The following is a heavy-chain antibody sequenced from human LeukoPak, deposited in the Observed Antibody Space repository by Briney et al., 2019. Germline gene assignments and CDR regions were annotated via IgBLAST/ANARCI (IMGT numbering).Heavy chain of an antibody. V-gene: IGHV4-4*07. J-gene: IGHJ4*02. D-gene: IGHD1-1*01. CDR2: ISTTENT. Sequence: PSETLSLTCTVSGDSISSYYWSWIRQPAGKGLEWIGLISTTENTNYNPSLKSRVTISVDTSKNQFSLNLRTVTAADTAVYYCARSTSSGRSLSVWGQGSLVTVSS. CDR3: ARSTSSGRSLSV. CDR1: GDSISSYY.